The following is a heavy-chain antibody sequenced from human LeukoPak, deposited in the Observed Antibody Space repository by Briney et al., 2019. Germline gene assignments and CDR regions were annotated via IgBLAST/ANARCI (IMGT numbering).Heavy chain of an antibody. D-gene: IGHD3-22*01. CDR3: ARDFDSSGWNYGMDV. V-gene: IGHV3-21*01. J-gene: IGHJ6*02. Sequence: GGSLRLSCAASGFTFSSYSMNWVRQAPGKGLEWVSSISSSSSYIYYADSVKGRFTISRDNAKNSLYLQMNSLRAEDTAVYYCARDFDSSGWNYGMDVWGQGTAVTVSS. CDR2: ISSSSSYI. CDR1: GFTFSSYS.